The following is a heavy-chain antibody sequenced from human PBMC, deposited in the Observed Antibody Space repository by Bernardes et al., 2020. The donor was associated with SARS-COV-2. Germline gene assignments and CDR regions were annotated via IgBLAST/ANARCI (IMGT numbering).Heavy chain of an antibody. CDR2: IKQDGSEK. CDR3: ARNPRQGYYDILTGYYHEDWYFDL. Sequence: GSLRLSCAASGFTFSSYWMSWVRQAPGKGLEWVANIKQDGSEKYYVDSVKGRFTISRDNAKNSLYLQMNSLRAEDTAVYYCARNPRQGYYDILTGYYHEDWYFDLWGRGTLVTVSS. J-gene: IGHJ2*01. V-gene: IGHV3-7*02. CDR1: GFTFSSYW. D-gene: IGHD3-9*01.